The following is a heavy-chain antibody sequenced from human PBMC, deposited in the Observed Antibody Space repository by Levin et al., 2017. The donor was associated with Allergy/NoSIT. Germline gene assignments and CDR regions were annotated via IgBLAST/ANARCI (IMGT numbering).Heavy chain of an antibody. J-gene: IGHJ4*02. CDR1: GFTFSSYA. CDR2: ISGSGGST. CDR3: AKDQGLGWPRPDYFDY. D-gene: IGHD5-24*01. Sequence: GGSLRLSCAASGFTFSSYAMSWVRQAPGKGLEWVSAISGSGGSTYYADSVKGRFTISRDNSKNTLYLQMNSLRAEDTAVYYCAKDQGLGWPRPDYFDYWGQGTLVTVSS. V-gene: IGHV3-23*01.